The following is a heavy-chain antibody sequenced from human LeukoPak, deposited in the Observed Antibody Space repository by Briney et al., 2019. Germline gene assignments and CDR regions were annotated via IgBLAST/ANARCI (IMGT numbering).Heavy chain of an antibody. Sequence: ASVKVSCKASGYTFTSYPISWLRRPPGQGLEWMGWITTYNGNTNYAQKLQGRVTMTTDTSTSTAYMDLRGLRSDDTAVYYCARGYDYGDYVGDFDYWGQGTLVTVSS. J-gene: IGHJ4*02. CDR3: ARGYDYGDYVGDFDY. CDR1: GYTFTSYP. D-gene: IGHD4-17*01. V-gene: IGHV1-18*01. CDR2: ITTYNGNT.